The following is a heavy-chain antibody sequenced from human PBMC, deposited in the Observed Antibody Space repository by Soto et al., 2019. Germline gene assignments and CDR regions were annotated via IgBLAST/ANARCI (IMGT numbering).Heavy chain of an antibody. D-gene: IGHD6-19*01. CDR1: GGSFSGYY. CDR2: INPSGSA. V-gene: IGHV4-34*01. CDR3: TRGAPVAGLVY. Sequence: SETLSLTCAVSGGSFSGYYWSWIRQPPGKGLEWIGGINPSGSANYNPSLKSRVTISVDKSKNQFSLKVTSVTAADTAVYDWTRGAPVAGLVYWGQGTPVTVSS. J-gene: IGHJ4*02.